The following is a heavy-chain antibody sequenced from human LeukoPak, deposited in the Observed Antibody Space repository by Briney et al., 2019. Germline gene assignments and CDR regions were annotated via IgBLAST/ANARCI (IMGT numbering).Heavy chain of an antibody. Sequence: ASVKVSCKASGYTFTSYGISWVRQAPGQGLEWMGWISAYNGNTNYAQKFQGRVTMTEDTSTDTAYMELSSLRSEDTAVYYCATAPSCSGGSCSLPTFDYWGQGTLVTVSS. CDR3: ATAPSCSGGSCSLPTFDY. V-gene: IGHV1-18*01. D-gene: IGHD2-15*01. CDR2: ISAYNGNT. J-gene: IGHJ4*02. CDR1: GYTFTSYG.